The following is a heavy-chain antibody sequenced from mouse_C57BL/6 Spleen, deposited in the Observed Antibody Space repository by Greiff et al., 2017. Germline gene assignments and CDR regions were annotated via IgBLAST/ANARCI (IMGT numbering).Heavy chain of an antibody. CDR3: ARLGFGLDY. CDR1: GYTFTSYW. Sequence: QVQLQQPGAELVKPGASVKLSCKASGYTFTSYWMQWVKQRPGQGLEWIGEIDPSDSYTNYNQKFKGKATLTVDTSSSTANMQLSSLTSEDSAVYYCARLGFGLDYWGQGTTLTVSS. V-gene: IGHV1-50*01. CDR2: IDPSDSYT. J-gene: IGHJ2*01.